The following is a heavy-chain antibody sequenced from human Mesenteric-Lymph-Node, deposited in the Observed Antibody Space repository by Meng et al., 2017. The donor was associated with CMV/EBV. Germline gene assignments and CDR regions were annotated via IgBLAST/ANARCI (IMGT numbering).Heavy chain of an antibody. V-gene: IGHV3-30*04. CDR1: AFTFSDYA. CDR3: ARDRYSGYGYYYGMDV. Sequence: GGSLRLSCVASAFTFSDYAMHWVRQAPGKGLEWVAVISYDGSDKYYADSVKGRFTISRDNSKNTLYLQMNSLRAEDTAVYYCARDRYSGYGYYYGMDVWGQGTTVTVSS. D-gene: IGHD5-12*01. CDR2: ISYDGSDK. J-gene: IGHJ6*02.